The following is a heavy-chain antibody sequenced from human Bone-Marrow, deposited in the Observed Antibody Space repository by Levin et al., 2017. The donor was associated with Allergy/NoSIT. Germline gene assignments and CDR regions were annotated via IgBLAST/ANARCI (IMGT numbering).Heavy chain of an antibody. CDR2: IYWDDNK. CDR1: GFSLSTTGEG. CDR3: AHRRRDYYDSSSSYYEYFQH. D-gene: IGHD3-22*01. V-gene: IGHV2-5*02. Sequence: SGPTLVKPTQTLTLTCTFSGFSLSTTGEGAAWIRQPPGKALEWLALIYWDDNKRYSPPLKSRLTITKDTSKNQVVLTMTNMDPVDTATYFCAHRRRDYYDSSSSYYEYFQHWGRGTLVTVSS. J-gene: IGHJ1*01.